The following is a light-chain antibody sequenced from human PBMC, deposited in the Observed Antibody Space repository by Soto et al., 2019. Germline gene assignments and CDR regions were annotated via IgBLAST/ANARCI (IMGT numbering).Light chain of an antibody. CDR3: QQRSNWPPL. CDR1: QSVSSY. Sequence: EIVLRQSPATLSLSPGERATLSCRAGQSVSSYLAWYQQKPGQAPRLLIYDASNSATGIPARFSGSGSGTDFTLTISSLEPEDFAVYYCQQRSNWPPLFGGGTKLDIK. V-gene: IGKV3-11*01. J-gene: IGKJ4*01. CDR2: DAS.